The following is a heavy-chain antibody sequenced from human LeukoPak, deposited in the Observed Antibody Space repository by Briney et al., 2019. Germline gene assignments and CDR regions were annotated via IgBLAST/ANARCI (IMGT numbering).Heavy chain of an antibody. V-gene: IGHV3-23*01. CDR1: GFTFSSYG. CDR2: ISGSGGST. J-gene: IGHJ4*02. D-gene: IGHD5-24*01. Sequence: GGTLRLSCAASGFTFSSYGMSWVRQAPGKGLEWVSAISGSGGSTYYADSVKGRFTISRDNSKNTVYLQMNSLRAEDTAVYYCAKDDRWLQFCCWGQGTLVTVSA. CDR3: AKDDRWLQFCC.